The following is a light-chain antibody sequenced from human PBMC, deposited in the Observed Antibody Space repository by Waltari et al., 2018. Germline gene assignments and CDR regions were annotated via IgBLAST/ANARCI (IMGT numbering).Light chain of an antibody. V-gene: IGLV2-18*02. Sequence: QSALTQPPSVSGSPGQSVTISCTGSSSDVGGYNRVPWYQQPPGAAPKLIIYNVNFRPSGVPDRFSGSKSGYTASLTISGLQAEDEANYYCSSYTTTGSTLLFGGGTELTVL. CDR2: NVN. J-gene: IGLJ2*01. CDR3: SSYTTTGSTLL. CDR1: SSDVGGYNR.